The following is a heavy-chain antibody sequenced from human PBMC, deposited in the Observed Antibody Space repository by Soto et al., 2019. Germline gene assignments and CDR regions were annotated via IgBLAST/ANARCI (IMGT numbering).Heavy chain of an antibody. CDR1: GYTFTSYY. CDR3: ARTGVPAAAAANWFDP. V-gene: IGHV1-46*01. J-gene: IGHJ5*02. D-gene: IGHD2-2*01. Sequence: ASVKVSCKASGYTFTSYYMHWVRQAPGQGLEWMGIINPSGGSTSYAQKFQGRVTMTRDTSTSTVYMELSSLRSEDTAVYYCARTGVPAAAAANWFDPWGQGTLVPVSS. CDR2: INPSGGST.